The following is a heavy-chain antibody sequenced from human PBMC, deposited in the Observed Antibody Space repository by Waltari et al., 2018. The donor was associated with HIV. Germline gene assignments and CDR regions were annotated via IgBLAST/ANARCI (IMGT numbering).Heavy chain of an antibody. V-gene: IGHV3-53*01. D-gene: IGHD3-10*01. CDR3: TTGVRYYGP. J-gene: IGHJ5*02. CDR1: NFSVSGKH. CDR2: IYPDDTT. Sequence: AESGGRLIQPGGSLGLSCTASNFSVSGKHVTWVRQAPGGSLEWVAVIYPDDTTHYADVVSGRFTISRAKSRTTVLLLMNGLFVDDTATYFCTTGVRYYGPWGQGTRVTVSS.